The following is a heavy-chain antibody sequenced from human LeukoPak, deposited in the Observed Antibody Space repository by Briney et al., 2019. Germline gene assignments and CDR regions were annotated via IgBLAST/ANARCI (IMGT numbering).Heavy chain of an antibody. V-gene: IGHV1-18*01. CDR3: ARSRYYYDSSAKRAFDI. D-gene: IGHD3-22*01. CDR1: GYTFTSYG. Sequence: ASVKVSCKASGYTFTSYGISWVRQAPGQGLEWMGWISAYNGNTNYAQKLQGRVTMTTDTSTSTAYMELRSLRSDDTAVCYCARSRYYYDSSAKRAFDIWGQGTMATVSS. CDR2: ISAYNGNT. J-gene: IGHJ3*02.